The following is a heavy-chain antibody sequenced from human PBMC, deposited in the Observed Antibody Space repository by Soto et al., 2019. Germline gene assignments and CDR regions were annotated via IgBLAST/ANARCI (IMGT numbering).Heavy chain of an antibody. CDR3: AKDSTPNYDFWSFDY. Sequence: GGSLRLSCAASGFTFSSYAMSWVRQAPGKELEWVSAISGSGGSTYYADSVKGRFTISRDNSKNTLYLQMNSLRAEDTAVYYCAKDSTPNYDFWSFDYWGQGTLVTVSS. CDR1: GFTFSSYA. V-gene: IGHV3-23*01. D-gene: IGHD3-3*01. J-gene: IGHJ4*02. CDR2: ISGSGGST.